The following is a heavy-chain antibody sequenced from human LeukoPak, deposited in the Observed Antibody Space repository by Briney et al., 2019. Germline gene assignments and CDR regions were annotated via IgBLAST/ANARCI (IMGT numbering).Heavy chain of an antibody. CDR3: ARGPIVATIKPRYYFVY. V-gene: IGHV1-69*06. Sequence: SVKVSCKASGGTFSSYAISWVRQAPGQGLEWMGGIIPIFGTANYAHKFQGRVTITADKSTSTAYMELSSLRSEDTAVYYCARGPIVATIKPRYYFVYWGQGTLVTVSS. CDR1: GGTFSSYA. CDR2: IIPIFGTA. D-gene: IGHD5-12*01. J-gene: IGHJ4*02.